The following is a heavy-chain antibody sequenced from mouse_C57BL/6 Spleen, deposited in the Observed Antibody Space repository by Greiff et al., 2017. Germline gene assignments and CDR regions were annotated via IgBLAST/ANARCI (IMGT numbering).Heavy chain of an antibody. CDR3: ARGQGHYYSNWYFDV. Sequence: EVKLQESGPGLVKPSQSLSLSCSVTGYSFTSGYYWNWIREFPGNQLECTGYISYASSNNYNPSLKNRISITRDTSKNQFFLKLNSVTTEDTATYYCARGQGHYYSNWYFDVWGTGTTVTVSS. CDR1: GYSFTSGYY. D-gene: IGHD2-5*01. V-gene: IGHV3-6*01. CDR2: ISYASSN. J-gene: IGHJ1*03.